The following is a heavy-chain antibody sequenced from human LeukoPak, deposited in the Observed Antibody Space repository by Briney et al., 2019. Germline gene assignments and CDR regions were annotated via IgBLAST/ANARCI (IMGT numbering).Heavy chain of an antibody. J-gene: IGHJ4*02. V-gene: IGHV3-21*03. CDR1: GLTFSSYS. CDR3: TSGFGIFNFDY. CDR2: ISSSSSYI. Sequence: GGSLRLSCAASGLTFSSYSMNWVRQAPGKGLEWVSSISSSSSYIYYADSVKGRFTISRDDSKSIAYLQMNSLKTEDTAVYYCTSGFGIFNFDYWGQGTLVTVSS. D-gene: IGHD3-16*01.